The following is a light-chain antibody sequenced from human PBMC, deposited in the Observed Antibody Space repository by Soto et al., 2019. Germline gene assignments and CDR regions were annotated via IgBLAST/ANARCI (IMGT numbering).Light chain of an antibody. J-gene: IGLJ3*02. CDR3: AAWDDSLSGWV. CDR1: SSNSGSNF. Sequence: QSVLTQPPSASGTPGQRVTIYCSGSSSNSGSNFVYWYQQFPGTAPKLLIYRNNQRPSGVPDRFSGSKSGTSASLAISGLPSEDEADYYCAAWDDSLSGWVFGGGTKLTVL. CDR2: RNN. V-gene: IGLV1-47*01.